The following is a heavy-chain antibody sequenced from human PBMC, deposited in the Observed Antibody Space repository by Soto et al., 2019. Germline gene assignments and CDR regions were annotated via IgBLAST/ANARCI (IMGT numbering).Heavy chain of an antibody. CDR1: GGSISSYY. V-gene: IGHV4-4*07. D-gene: IGHD6-13*01. J-gene: IGHJ5*02. Sequence: SETLSLTCTVSGGSISSYYWSWIRQPAGKGLEWIGRIYTSGSTNYNPSLKSRVTMSVDTSKNQFSLKLSSVTAADTAVYYCARDQVSSSIQVEFDPWGQGTLVTVSS. CDR3: ARDQVSSSIQVEFDP. CDR2: IYTSGST.